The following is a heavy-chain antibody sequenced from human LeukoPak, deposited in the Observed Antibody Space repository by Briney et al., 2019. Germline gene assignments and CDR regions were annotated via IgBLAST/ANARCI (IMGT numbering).Heavy chain of an antibody. CDR3: ARSTVTTPLDYYYYMDV. D-gene: IGHD4-17*01. CDR1: GFTFSTYA. Sequence: GGSLRLSCAASGFTFSTYAMSWVRQAPGKGLEWVSTISGSGGSTNCADSVKGRFTISRDNAKNTLYLQMNSLRAEDTAVYYCARSTVTTPLDYYYYMDVWGKGTTVTVSS. V-gene: IGHV3-23*01. J-gene: IGHJ6*03. CDR2: ISGSGGST.